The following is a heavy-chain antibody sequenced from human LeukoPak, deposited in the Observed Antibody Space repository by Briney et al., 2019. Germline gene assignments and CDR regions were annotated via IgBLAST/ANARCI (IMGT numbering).Heavy chain of an antibody. CDR3: ARAAPAYGGYTNDY. CDR1: GFTFSSYV. J-gene: IGHJ4*02. CDR2: ISYDGSNQ. Sequence: QAGGSLRLSCAASGFTFSSYVMHWVRQAPGKGLEWVAVISYDGSNQYYADSVKGRFTISRGNAKTSLYLQMNSLRAEDTAVSSCARAAPAYGGYTNDYWGQGPLVTVTS. V-gene: IGHV3-30-3*01. D-gene: IGHD4-23*01.